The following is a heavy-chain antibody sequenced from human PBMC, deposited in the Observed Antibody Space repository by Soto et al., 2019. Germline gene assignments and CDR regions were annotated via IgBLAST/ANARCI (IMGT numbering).Heavy chain of an antibody. V-gene: IGHV3-23*01. CDR2: TPGSGGSS. CDR1: GFTFKSYA. J-gene: IGHJ4*02. D-gene: IGHD6-19*01. Sequence: GGSLRLSCAASGFTFKSYAMNWVRQAPGKGLEWVASTPGSGGSSYYADSVKGRFTVSRDNSKNTLYLDLNSLKAEDTAMYYCARGGSTGWFYFDFWGQGTQVTVSS. CDR3: ARGGSTGWFYFDF.